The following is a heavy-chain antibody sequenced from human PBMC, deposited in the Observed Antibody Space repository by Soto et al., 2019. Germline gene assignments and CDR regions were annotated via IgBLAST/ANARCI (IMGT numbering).Heavy chain of an antibody. CDR2: ISYDGSNK. Sequence: GGSLRLSCAASGFTFSSYAMHWVRQAPGKGLEWVAVISYDGSNKYYADSVKGRFTISRDNSKNTLYLQMNSLRAEDTAVYYCARGAYSKRIYYGMDVWGQGTTVTVSS. CDR3: ARGAYSKRIYYGMDV. V-gene: IGHV3-30-3*01. J-gene: IGHJ6*02. CDR1: GFTFSSYA. D-gene: IGHD4-4*01.